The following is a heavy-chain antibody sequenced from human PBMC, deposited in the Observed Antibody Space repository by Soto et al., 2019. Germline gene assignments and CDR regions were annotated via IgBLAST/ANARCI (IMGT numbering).Heavy chain of an antibody. J-gene: IGHJ5*02. V-gene: IGHV4-59*01. D-gene: IGHD3-3*01. CDR1: GGSINSYY. Sequence: SETLSLTCTVSGGSINSYYWSWIRQPPGKGLEWIGYIYYSGSTNYNPSLKSRVTISVDTSKNQFSLKISSVTAADTAVYYCAKVNEVWTGYYSTTWFYLWGQGTLVTVSS. CDR3: AKVNEVWTGYYSTTWFYL. CDR2: IYYSGST.